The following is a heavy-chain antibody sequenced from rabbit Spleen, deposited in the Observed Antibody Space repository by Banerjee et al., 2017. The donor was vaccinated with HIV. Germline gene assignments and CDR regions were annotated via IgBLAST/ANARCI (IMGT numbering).Heavy chain of an antibody. CDR1: GVYFNDKD. CDR3: VRGASSSGYYSL. CDR2: IDPVFDTT. V-gene: IGHV1S47*01. D-gene: IGHD1-1*01. J-gene: IGHJ4*01. Sequence: QEQLEESGGGLVKPEGSLTLTCKASGVYFNDKDVMCWVRQAPGKGLEWSGYIDPVFDTTYYATWVNGRFTISSHNAQNTLYLQLNSLTVADTATYFCVRGASSSGYYSLWGPGTLVTVS.